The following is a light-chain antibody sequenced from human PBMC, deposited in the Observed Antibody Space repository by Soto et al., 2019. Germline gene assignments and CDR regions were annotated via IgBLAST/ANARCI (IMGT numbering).Light chain of an antibody. CDR1: QSVTSNY. CDR3: QHYGRSVTWT. V-gene: IGKV3-20*01. J-gene: IGKJ1*01. Sequence: EVVLTQSPGTVSLSPGERATLSCRASQSVTSNYLAWYQQKPGQAPRLLIYAASSRATGIPDRFSGSGSGTDFTLSSRRLESEDFAVYFCQHYGRSVTWTFGQGTKVEI. CDR2: AAS.